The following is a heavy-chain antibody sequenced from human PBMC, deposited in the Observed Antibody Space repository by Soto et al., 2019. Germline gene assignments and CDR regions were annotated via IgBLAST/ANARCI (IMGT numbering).Heavy chain of an antibody. Sequence: ASVKVSCKASGYTFTSYYMHGVRQAPGQGLEWMGIINPSGGSTSYAQKFQGRVTMTRDTSTSTVYMELSSLRSEDTAVYYCAREESTLIVVVPAAIYGMDVWGQGTTVTVSS. D-gene: IGHD2-2*01. V-gene: IGHV1-46*01. CDR3: AREESTLIVVVPAAIYGMDV. CDR2: INPSGGST. J-gene: IGHJ6*02. CDR1: GYTFTSYY.